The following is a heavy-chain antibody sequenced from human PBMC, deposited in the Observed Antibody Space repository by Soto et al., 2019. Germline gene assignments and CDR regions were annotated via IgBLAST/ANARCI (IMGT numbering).Heavy chain of an antibody. Sequence: QVQLQESGPGLVKPSQTLSLTCTVSGGPISSGGYYWSWIRQFPGKGLEWIGYTYYSGSANYNPSLKSRVTISVETSKNQFSLNLTSVTAADTAVYYCERDSVVAADGTGGFDSWGQGTLATVSS. D-gene: IGHD3-10*01. CDR1: GGPISSGGYY. V-gene: IGHV4-31*03. CDR3: ERDSVVAADGTGGFDS. J-gene: IGHJ4*02. CDR2: TYYSGSA.